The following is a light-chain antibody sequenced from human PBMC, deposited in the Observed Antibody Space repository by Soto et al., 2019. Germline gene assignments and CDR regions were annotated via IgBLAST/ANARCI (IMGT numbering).Light chain of an antibody. V-gene: IGLV1-40*01. J-gene: IGLJ3*02. CDR2: HNN. Sequence: QSVLTQPPSVSGAPGQRVTISCTGSSSNIGADFDVHWYQHLPGTAPKLLISHNNNRPSGVPDRFSGSKSGTSASLAITGLQAEDEADYYCQSRDSSLSSSWVFGGGTKVNVL. CDR3: QSRDSSLSSSWV. CDR1: SSNIGADFD.